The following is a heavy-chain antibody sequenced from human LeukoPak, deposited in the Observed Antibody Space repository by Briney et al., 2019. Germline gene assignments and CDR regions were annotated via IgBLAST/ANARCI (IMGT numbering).Heavy chain of an antibody. CDR1: GFIFRNYG. D-gene: IGHD5-18*01. Sequence: PGGPLSLSCAAPGFIFRNYGMNWFRKPPGKGLKWVPGVSPNGETAYYADSVKGRFTISRDNSKNTVYLQVRSLRAEDTAVYYCAKDLGWIQFGYWGQGALVTVSS. CDR2: VSPNGETA. J-gene: IGHJ4*02. CDR3: AKDLGWIQFGY. V-gene: IGHV3-23*01.